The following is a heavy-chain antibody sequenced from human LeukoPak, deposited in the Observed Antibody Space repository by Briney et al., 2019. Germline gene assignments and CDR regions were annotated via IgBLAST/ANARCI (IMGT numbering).Heavy chain of an antibody. J-gene: IGHJ4*02. V-gene: IGHV4-34*01. CDR1: GGSFSGYY. Sequence: SETLSLTCAVYGGSFSGYYWSWIRQPPGKGLEWIGEINHSGSTNYNPSLKSRVTISVDTSKNQFSLKLSSVTAADTAVYYCARGYCTSSSCYNDYWGQGTLVTVSS. CDR3: ARGYCTSSSCYNDY. CDR2: INHSGST. D-gene: IGHD2-2*02.